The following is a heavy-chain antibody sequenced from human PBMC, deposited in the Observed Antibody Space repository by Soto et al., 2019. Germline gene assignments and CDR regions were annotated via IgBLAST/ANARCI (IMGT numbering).Heavy chain of an antibody. J-gene: IGHJ4*02. V-gene: IGHV1-18*04. CDR1: GYTFTSYG. D-gene: IGHD2-15*01. Sequence: GASVKVSCKASGYTFTSYGISWVRQAPGQGLEWMGWISAYNGNTSYAQKLQGRVTMTTDTSTSTAYMELRSLRSDDTAVYYCARNDIVVVVAATPERSFDYWGQGTLVTVSS. CDR3: ARNDIVVVVAATPERSFDY. CDR2: ISAYNGNT.